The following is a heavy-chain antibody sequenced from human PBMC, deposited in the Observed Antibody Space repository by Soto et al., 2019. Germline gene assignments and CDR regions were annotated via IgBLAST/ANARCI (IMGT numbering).Heavy chain of an antibody. CDR1: GGTFSSYA. V-gene: IGHV1-69*06. J-gene: IGHJ4*02. CDR2: IIPIFGTA. D-gene: IGHD2-2*01. Sequence: QVQLVQSGAEVKKPGSSVKVSCKASGGTFSSYAISWVRQAPGQGLEWMGGIIPIFGTAKYAQKFQGRVTITADKSTSTAYMELGSLRSEDTAVYYCARAHCSSTSCYGVPGYWGQGTLVTVSS. CDR3: ARAHCSSTSCYGVPGY.